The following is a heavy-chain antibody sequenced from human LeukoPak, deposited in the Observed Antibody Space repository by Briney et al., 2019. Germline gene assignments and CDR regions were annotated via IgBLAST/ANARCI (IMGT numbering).Heavy chain of an antibody. CDR3: VRDRTKYCSSTSCPLDY. J-gene: IGHJ4*02. Sequence: ASVKVSCKASGYTFTGYYMHWVRQAPGQGLEWMGWINPDNGATIYAQKFQGRVTMTRDTSISTAYMELSRLRSDDTAVYYCVRDRTKYCSSTSCPLDYWGQGTLVTVSS. CDR2: INPDNGAT. V-gene: IGHV1-2*02. D-gene: IGHD2-2*01. CDR1: GYTFTGYY.